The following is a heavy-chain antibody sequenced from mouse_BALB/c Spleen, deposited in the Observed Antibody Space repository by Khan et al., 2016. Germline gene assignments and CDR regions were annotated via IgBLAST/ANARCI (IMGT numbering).Heavy chain of an antibody. Sequence: QVQLQQSGAELVRPGASVTLSCKASGYTFSDYEMHWVKQTPVHGLEWIGAIDPETGGTAYNQKFKGQATLTAGRSSSTAYMELRSLTSEYSAVYYCTRKGIFYGNYDFDSWGQGTTLTVSS. CDR3: TRKGIFYGNYDFDS. D-gene: IGHD2-1*01. J-gene: IGHJ2*01. V-gene: IGHV1-15*01. CDR2: IDPETGGT. CDR1: GYTFSDYE.